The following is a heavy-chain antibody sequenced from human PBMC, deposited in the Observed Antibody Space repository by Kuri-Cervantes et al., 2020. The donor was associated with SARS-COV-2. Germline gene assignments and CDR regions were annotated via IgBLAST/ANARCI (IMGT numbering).Heavy chain of an antibody. CDR3: ARHRPTSGYFQH. D-gene: IGHD2-2*01. CDR1: GGSFRGYY. CDR2: INHSGST. J-gene: IGHJ1*01. Sequence: SQTLSLTCAVYGGSFRGYYWSWIRQPPGKGLEWIGEINHSGSTNYNPSLKSRVTISVDTFKNQFSLKLSSVTAADTAVYYCARHRPTSGYFQHWGQGTLVTVSS. V-gene: IGHV4-34*01.